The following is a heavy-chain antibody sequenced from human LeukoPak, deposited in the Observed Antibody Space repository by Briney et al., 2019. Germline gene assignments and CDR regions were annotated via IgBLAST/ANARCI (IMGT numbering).Heavy chain of an antibody. V-gene: IGHV4-34*01. CDR1: GGSFSGYY. CDR2: INHSGST. J-gene: IGHJ4*02. CDR3: ARGTDMTPISGYYSFVY. D-gene: IGHD5-12*01. Sequence: SETLSLTCAVYGGSFSGYYWSWIRQPPGKGLEWIGEINHSGSTNYNPSLKSRVTISVDTSKNQFSLKLSSVTAADTAVYYCARGTDMTPISGYYSFVYWGQGTLVPVSS.